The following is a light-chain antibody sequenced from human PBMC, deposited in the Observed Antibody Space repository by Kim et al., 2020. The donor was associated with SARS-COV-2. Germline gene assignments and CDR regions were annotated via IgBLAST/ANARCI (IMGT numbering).Light chain of an antibody. J-gene: IGLJ1*01. Sequence: QAITISCTGTSSEVGGYNSVSWYQQHPGRAPKLMIYDVSNRPSGVSSRFSGSKSGNTASLTISGLQAEDEAEYYCSSYTSSTTRVFGSGTKVTVL. CDR2: DVS. CDR1: SSEVGGYNS. V-gene: IGLV2-14*03. CDR3: SSYTSSTTRV.